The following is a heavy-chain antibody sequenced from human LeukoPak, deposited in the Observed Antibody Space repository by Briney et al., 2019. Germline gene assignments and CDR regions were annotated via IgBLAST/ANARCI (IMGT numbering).Heavy chain of an antibody. D-gene: IGHD3-10*01. J-gene: IGHJ4*02. Sequence: PGGSLRLSCAASGFIFSSYAMSWARQAPGKGLEWVSGISGSADITDYADSVKGRFTISRDSSKNTLYLQMNSLRAEDTAVYYCAKDLYYFGSGSHDYWGEGTLASVSS. CDR1: GFIFSSYA. CDR3: AKDLYYFGSGSHDY. V-gene: IGHV3-23*01. CDR2: ISGSADIT.